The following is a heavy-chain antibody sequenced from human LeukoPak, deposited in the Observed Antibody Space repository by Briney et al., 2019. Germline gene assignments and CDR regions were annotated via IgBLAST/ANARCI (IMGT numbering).Heavy chain of an antibody. D-gene: IGHD3-9*01. CDR1: GFTFDDYA. V-gene: IGHV3-9*01. CDR2: ISWNSGSI. CDR3: AKGTNYDILTGGGAFDI. J-gene: IGHJ3*02. Sequence: GGSLRLSCAASGFTFDDYAMHWVRQAPGKGLEWVSGISWNSGSIGYADSVKGRFTISRDNAKNSLYLQMNSLRAEDTALYYCAKGTNYDILTGGGAFDIWGQGTMVTVSS.